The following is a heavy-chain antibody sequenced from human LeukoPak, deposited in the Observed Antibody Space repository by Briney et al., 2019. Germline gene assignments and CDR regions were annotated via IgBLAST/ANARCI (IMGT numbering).Heavy chain of an antibody. CDR1: GFTFDDYA. Sequence: GGSLRLSCAASGFTFDDYAMHWVRQAPGKGLEWVSGISWNSGSIGYADSVKGRFTISRDNAKNSLYLQMNSLRAEDTAVYYCARDFGYYYDSSGYYYGAFDIWGQGTMVTVSS. V-gene: IGHV3-9*01. CDR2: ISWNSGSI. D-gene: IGHD3-22*01. CDR3: ARDFGYYYDSSGYYYGAFDI. J-gene: IGHJ3*02.